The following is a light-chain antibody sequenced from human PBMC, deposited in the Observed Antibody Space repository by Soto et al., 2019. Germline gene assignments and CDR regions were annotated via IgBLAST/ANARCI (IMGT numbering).Light chain of an antibody. CDR3: QQYNNWPLT. Sequence: EVLMTQSPATLSVSPGERATLSCRASQSFSSNLAWYQQKPGQAPRLLIYGASTRATGIPARFSGSGSGTEFTLTISSLQSEDFAVYYCQQYNNWPLTFGGGTKVEIK. CDR1: QSFSSN. J-gene: IGKJ4*01. CDR2: GAS. V-gene: IGKV3-15*01.